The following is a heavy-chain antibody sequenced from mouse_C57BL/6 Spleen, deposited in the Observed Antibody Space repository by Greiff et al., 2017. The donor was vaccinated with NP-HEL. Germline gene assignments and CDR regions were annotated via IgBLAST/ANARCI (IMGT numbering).Heavy chain of an antibody. CDR1: GFTFSSYA. CDR3: ARDRCAY. V-gene: IGHV5-4*01. J-gene: IGHJ3*01. CDR2: ISDGGSYT. Sequence: EVKLVESGGGLVKPGGSLKLSCAASGFTFSSYAMSWVRQTPEKRLEWVATISDGGSYTYYPDNVKGRFTISRDNAKNNLYLQMSHLKSEDTAMYYCARDRCAYWGQGTLVTVSA.